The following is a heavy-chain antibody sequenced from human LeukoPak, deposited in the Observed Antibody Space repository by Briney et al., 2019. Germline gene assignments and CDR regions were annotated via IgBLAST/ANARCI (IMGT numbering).Heavy chain of an antibody. D-gene: IGHD1-26*01. V-gene: IGHV3-33*01. J-gene: IGHJ4*02. CDR1: GSTFSSYG. CDR2: IWYDGSNK. CDR3: ARGEPRGGSVGATGSY. Sequence: GGSLRLSCAASGSTFSSYGMHWVRQAPGKGLEWLAVIWYDGSNKYYADSVKGRFTISRDNSKNTVYLQMNSLRGEDTAVYYCARGEPRGGSVGATGSYWGQGTLVTVSS.